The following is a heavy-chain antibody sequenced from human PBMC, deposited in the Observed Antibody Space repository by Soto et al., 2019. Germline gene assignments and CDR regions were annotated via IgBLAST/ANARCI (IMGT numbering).Heavy chain of an antibody. Sequence: ETLSLTWTYAWGFISDYSMSWIRQSAGKGLEGVGRVHINGNTHYNPSLRGRVTMSVDTSNNQFHLRVTSVTAADTAVYYCARESGDNWTYEVYWGQGTLVTGSS. D-gene: IGHD1-20*01. CDR3: ARESGDNWTYEVY. J-gene: IGHJ4*02. CDR1: WGFISDYS. V-gene: IGHV4-4*07. CDR2: VHINGNT.